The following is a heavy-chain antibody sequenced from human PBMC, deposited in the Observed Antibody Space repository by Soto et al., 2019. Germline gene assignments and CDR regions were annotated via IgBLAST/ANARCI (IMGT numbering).Heavy chain of an antibody. CDR3: VCNGYYSLEY. J-gene: IGHJ4*02. Sequence: QVQLQESGPGLVKPSGTLSLTCAVSGDSMTSSDWWSWVRQAPGKGLEWIGEIHYSGDINYDPSLRSRVTISVDRSKNQFSLNLTSVNAADTAVYFCVCNGYYSLEYWGQGTLVIVSP. V-gene: IGHV4-4*02. D-gene: IGHD3-22*01. CDR2: IHYSGDI. CDR1: GDSMTSSDW.